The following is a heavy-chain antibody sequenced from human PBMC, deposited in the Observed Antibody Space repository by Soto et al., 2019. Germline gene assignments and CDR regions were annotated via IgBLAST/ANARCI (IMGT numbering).Heavy chain of an antibody. CDR3: ARDVAAPPTNYYYYGMDV. Sequence: GASVKVSCKASGYTFTSYGISWVRQAPGQGLEWMGWISAYNGNTNYAQKLQGRVTMTTDTSTSTAYMELRSLRSDDTAVYYCARDVAAPPTNYYYYGMDVWGQGTTVTVSS. CDR2: ISAYNGNT. J-gene: IGHJ6*02. D-gene: IGHD6-6*01. CDR1: GYTFTSYG. V-gene: IGHV1-18*01.